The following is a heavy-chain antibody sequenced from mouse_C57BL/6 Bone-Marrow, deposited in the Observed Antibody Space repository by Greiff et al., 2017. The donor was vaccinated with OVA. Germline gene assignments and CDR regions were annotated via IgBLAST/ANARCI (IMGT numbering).Heavy chain of an antibody. J-gene: IGHJ2*01. D-gene: IGHD2-1*01. CDR2: ITHSGET. CDR1: GFPITSGYY. V-gene: IGHV12-3*01. CDR3: AGDIHGKGYFDY. Sequence: VQVVESGPGLVKPSQSLFLTCSITGFPITSGYYWIWIRQSPGKPLEWMGYITHSGETFYNPSLQSPISITRETSKNQFFLQLNSVTTEDTAMYYCAGDIHGKGYFDYWGQGTTLTVSS.